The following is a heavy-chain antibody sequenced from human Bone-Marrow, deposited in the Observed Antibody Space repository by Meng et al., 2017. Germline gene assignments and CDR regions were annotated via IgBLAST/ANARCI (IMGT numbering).Heavy chain of an antibody. J-gene: IGHJ6*02. CDR2: ISWNSGSI. CDR3: AKDIGAIRYYGMDV. CDR1: GFTFDDYA. Sequence: SLKISCAASGFTFDDYAMHWVRQAPGKGLEWVSGISWNSGSIGYADSVKGRFTISRDNAKNSLYLQMNSLRAEDTALYYCAKDIGAIRYYGMDVWGQGTTVTVSS. V-gene: IGHV3-9*01. D-gene: IGHD3-9*01.